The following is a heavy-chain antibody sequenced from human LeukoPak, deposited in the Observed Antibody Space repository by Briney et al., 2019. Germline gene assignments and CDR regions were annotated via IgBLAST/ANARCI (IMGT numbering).Heavy chain of an antibody. Sequence: PGGSLRLSCAASGFTVSSYSMNWVRQAPGKGLEWVSYISSSSTSIYYADSVKGRFTICRDSAKNSLCLQMNSLRAEDTAVYYCARSRTGTLYDAFDSWGQGTMVTVSS. CDR3: ARSRTGTLYDAFDS. D-gene: IGHD1-7*01. CDR1: GFTVSSYS. J-gene: IGHJ3*02. V-gene: IGHV3-48*01. CDR2: ISSSSTSI.